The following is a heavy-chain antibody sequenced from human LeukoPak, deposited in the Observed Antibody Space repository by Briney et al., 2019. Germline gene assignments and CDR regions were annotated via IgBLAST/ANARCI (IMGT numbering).Heavy chain of an antibody. D-gene: IGHD3/OR15-3a*01. CDR3: ARDADGTDLHYYHMDV. CDR2: IYHTGNA. Sequence: SGTLFLTCAVSGSSITSANWWSWVRQSPGKGLQWIGEIYHTGNANYNPSLQSRVIISLDRSKNQFSLRLNSVTAADTAVYFCARDADGTDLHYYHMDVWGKGTTVTISS. V-gene: IGHV4-4*02. CDR1: GSSITSANW. J-gene: IGHJ6*03.